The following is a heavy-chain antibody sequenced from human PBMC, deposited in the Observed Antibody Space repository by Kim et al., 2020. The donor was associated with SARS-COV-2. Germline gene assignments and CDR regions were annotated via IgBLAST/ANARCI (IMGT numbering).Heavy chain of an antibody. CDR1: GFTFSSYA. Sequence: GGSLRLSCAASGFTFSSYAMSWVRQAPGKGLEWVSAISGSGGSTYYADSVKGRFTISRDNSKNTLYLQMNSLRAEDTAVYYCAKDCHGGPAAPKPIDYWGQGTLVTVSS. V-gene: IGHV3-23*01. CDR3: AKDCHGGPAAPKPIDY. CDR2: ISGSGGST. D-gene: IGHD2-2*01. J-gene: IGHJ4*02.